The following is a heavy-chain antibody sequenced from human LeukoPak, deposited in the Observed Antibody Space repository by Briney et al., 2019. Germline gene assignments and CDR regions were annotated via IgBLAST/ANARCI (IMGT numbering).Heavy chain of an antibody. CDR2: IFYSGDT. CDR3: ARRTSGGVLFDY. J-gene: IGHJ4*02. CDR1: GGSISSSSYY. D-gene: IGHD3-10*01. Sequence: LETLSPTCTVSGGSISSSSYYWGWIRQPPGKGLEWIGSIFYSGDTYYNASLKSRVTISVDTSKKHFSLKLTSVTSADTAVYYCARRTSGGVLFDYWGQGTLV. V-gene: IGHV4-39*02.